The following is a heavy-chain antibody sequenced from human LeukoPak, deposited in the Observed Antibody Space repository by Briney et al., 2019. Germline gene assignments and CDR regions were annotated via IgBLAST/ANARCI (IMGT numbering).Heavy chain of an antibody. CDR3: ATGFRYFSSGYDSPDAFDM. D-gene: IGHD3-22*01. CDR1: GXSISSYY. J-gene: IGHJ3*02. CDR2: ISYSGST. Sequence: SETLSLTCSVSGXSISSYYWSWIRRPPGKGLGWIEYISYSGSTNYNPSLKSRVTISVDISKNQFSLKLSSVTAADTAVYYCATGFRYFSSGYDSPDAFDMWGQGTMVTVSS. V-gene: IGHV4-59*01.